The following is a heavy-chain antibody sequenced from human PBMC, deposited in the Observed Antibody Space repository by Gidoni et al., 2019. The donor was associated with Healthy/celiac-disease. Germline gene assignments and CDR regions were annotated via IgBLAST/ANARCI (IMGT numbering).Heavy chain of an antibody. CDR1: FSSYA. V-gene: IGHV1-69*01. CDR2: IIPIFGTA. D-gene: IGHD3-16*02. CDR3: ATEPKYYDYVWGSYRSYYFDY. J-gene: IGHJ4*02. Sequence: FSSYAISWVRQAPGQGLEWMGGIIPIFGTANYAQKFQGRVTITADESTSTAYMELSSLRSEDTAVYYCATEPKYYDYVWGSYRSYYFDYWGQGTLVTVSS.